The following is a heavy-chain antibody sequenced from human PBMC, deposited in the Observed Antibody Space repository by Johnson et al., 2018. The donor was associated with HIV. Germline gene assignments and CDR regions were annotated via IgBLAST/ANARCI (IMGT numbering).Heavy chain of an antibody. CDR3: AKAPGTGGWGASDI. Sequence: VPLVESGGGLVQPGGSLSLSCAASGFTFSSYSMHWVRQAPGKGLVWVSRINSDGSSTSYADSVKGRFTISRDNAKNTLYLQMNSLRAEDTALYYCAKAPGTGGWGASDIWGQGTMVTGSS. CDR1: GFTFSSYS. CDR2: INSDGSST. D-gene: IGHD1-14*01. V-gene: IGHV3-74*01. J-gene: IGHJ3*02.